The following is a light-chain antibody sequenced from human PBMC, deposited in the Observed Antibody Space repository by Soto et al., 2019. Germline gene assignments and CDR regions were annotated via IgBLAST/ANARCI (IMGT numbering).Light chain of an antibody. CDR3: QSYDSSLSALYV. Sequence: QSVLTQPPSVSGAPGQRVTISCTGSSSNIRAGYDVHWYQQLPGTAPKLLIYGNSNRPSGVPDRFSGSKSGTSASLAITGLQDEDEADYYCQSYDSSLSALYVFGTGTKVTVL. J-gene: IGLJ1*01. CDR1: SSNIRAGYD. V-gene: IGLV1-40*01. CDR2: GNS.